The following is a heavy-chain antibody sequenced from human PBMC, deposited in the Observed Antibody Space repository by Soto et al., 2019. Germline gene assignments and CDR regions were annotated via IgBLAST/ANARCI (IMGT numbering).Heavy chain of an antibody. CDR3: AKDRYSSGWEEGFDY. V-gene: IGHV3-23*01. J-gene: IGHJ4*02. CDR2: ISGSGGST. CDR1: GFTFSSYA. D-gene: IGHD6-19*01. Sequence: EVQLLESGGGLVQPGGSLRLSCAASGFTFSSYAMSWVRQAPGKGLEWVSAISGSGGSTYCADSVKGRFTISRDNSKNTLYLQMNSRRAEDTAVYYCAKDRYSSGWEEGFDYWGQGTLVTVSS.